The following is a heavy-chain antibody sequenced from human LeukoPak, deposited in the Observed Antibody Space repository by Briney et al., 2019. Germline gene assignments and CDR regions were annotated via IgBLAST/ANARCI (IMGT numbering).Heavy chain of an antibody. V-gene: IGHV3-30*04. D-gene: IGHD5-18*01. CDR3: SCGYSYGVDY. CDR2: ISYDGRNK. CDR1: GFTFSNYA. J-gene: IGHJ4*02. Sequence: GGSLRLSCVGSGFTFSNYAMHWVRQAPGKGLEGVAVISYDGRNKYYAASVKGRFTIYRYNSKKTLYLQMNSLRPDDTAVYYSSCGYSYGVDYWGQGTLVTVSS.